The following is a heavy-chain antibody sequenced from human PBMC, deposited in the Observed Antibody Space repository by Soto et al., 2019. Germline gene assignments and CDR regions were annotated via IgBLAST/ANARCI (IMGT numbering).Heavy chain of an antibody. J-gene: IGHJ4*02. V-gene: IGHV4-59*12. Sequence: SEPLYLTCAVSGGSISSKYWTWIRQPPGKGLEWIGYVYNSGSTYYNPSLKSRVTISVDRSKNQFSLKLSSVTAADTAVYYCARVAAAGVFDYWGQGTLVTVSS. CDR2: VYNSGST. CDR1: GGSISSKY. CDR3: ARVAAAGVFDY. D-gene: IGHD6-13*01.